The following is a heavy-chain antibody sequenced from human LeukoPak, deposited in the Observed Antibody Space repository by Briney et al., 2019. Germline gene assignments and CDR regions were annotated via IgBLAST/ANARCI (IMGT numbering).Heavy chain of an antibody. CDR3: AVANWGPPILRTTDFAY. CDR1: GYTFTSYG. D-gene: IGHD7-27*01. V-gene: IGHV1-18*01. Sequence: ASVKVSCKASGYTFTSYGISWVRQAPGQGLEWMGWISAYNGNTNYAQKLQGRVTMTTDTSTSTAYMELRSLRSDDTAVYYCAVANWGPPILRTTDFAYWGQGTLVTVSS. CDR2: ISAYNGNT. J-gene: IGHJ4*02.